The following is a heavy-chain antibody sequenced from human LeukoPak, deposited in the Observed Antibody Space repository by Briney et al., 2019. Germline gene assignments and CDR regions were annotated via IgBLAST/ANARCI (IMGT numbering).Heavy chain of an antibody. J-gene: IGHJ6*03. V-gene: IGHV4-59*01. Sequence: SETLSLTCSVSGASINSDYWSWIRQPPGKGLEWIAYIYYSGSTNHNPSFKSRVTTSVDTSKNQFSPKLSSVTAADTAVYCCARALGGWGFNMDVWGKGTTVTVSS. D-gene: IGHD6-19*01. CDR2: IYYSGST. CDR1: GASINSDY. CDR3: ARALGGWGFNMDV.